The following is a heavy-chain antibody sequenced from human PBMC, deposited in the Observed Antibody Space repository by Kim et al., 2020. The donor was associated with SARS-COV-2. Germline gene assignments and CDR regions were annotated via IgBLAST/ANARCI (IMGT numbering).Heavy chain of an antibody. D-gene: IGHD3-3*01. V-gene: IGHV3-23*01. CDR2: ISGSGGST. Sequence: GGSLRLSCAASGFTFSSYAMSWVRQAPGKGLEWVSAISGSGGSTYYADSVKGRFTISRDNSKNTLYLQMNSLRAEDTAVYYCAKDRRVYYDFWSGYDRPRDGMDVGGQGTTVTVSS. J-gene: IGHJ6*02. CDR1: GFTFSSYA. CDR3: AKDRRVYYDFWSGYDRPRDGMDV.